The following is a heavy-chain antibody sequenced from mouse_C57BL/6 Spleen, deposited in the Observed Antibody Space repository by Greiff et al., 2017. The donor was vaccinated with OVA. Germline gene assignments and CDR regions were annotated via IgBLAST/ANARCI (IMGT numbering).Heavy chain of an antibody. CDR3: ARGPTVVGGYFDY. CDR1: GYTFTSYW. Sequence: QVQLQQPGAELVKPGASVKLSCKASGYTFTSYWMQWVKQRPGQGLEWIGEIDPSDSYTNYNPKFKGKATLTVDTSSSTAYMQLSSLTSEDSAVNYCARGPTVVGGYFDYWGQGTTLTVSS. D-gene: IGHD1-1*01. J-gene: IGHJ2*01. V-gene: IGHV1-50*01. CDR2: IDPSDSYT.